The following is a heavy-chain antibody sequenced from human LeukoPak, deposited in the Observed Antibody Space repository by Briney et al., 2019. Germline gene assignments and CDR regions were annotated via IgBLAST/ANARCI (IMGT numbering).Heavy chain of an antibody. CDR2: IKQDGSEK. Sequence: GGSLRLSCAASGFTLSSYWMSWVRQAPGKGPEWVANIKQDGSEKYYVDSVKGRFTISRDNAKNSLYLQMNSLRAEDTAVYYCARFVPTHDYWGQGTLVTVSS. CDR1: GFTLSSYW. CDR3: ARFVPTHDY. D-gene: IGHD2-8*01. V-gene: IGHV3-7*01. J-gene: IGHJ4*02.